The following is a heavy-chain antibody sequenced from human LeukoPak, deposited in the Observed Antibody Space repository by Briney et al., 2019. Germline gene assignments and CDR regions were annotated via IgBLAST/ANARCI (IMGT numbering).Heavy chain of an antibody. CDR2: IYSGGST. CDR3: ARLRSILTGYDY. V-gene: IGHV3-53*01. D-gene: IGHD3-9*01. CDR1: GFTVSSNY. Sequence: GGSLRLSCAASGFTVSSNYMSWVRQAPGKGLEWVSVIYSGGSTYYADSVKGRFTISRDNAKNSLYLQMNSLRAEDTAVYYCARLRSILTGYDYWGQGTLVTVSS. J-gene: IGHJ4*02.